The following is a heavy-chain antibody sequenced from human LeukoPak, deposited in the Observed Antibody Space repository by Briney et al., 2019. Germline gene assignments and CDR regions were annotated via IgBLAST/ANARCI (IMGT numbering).Heavy chain of an antibody. V-gene: IGHV3-30-3*01. J-gene: IGHJ4*02. CDR3: ASDDSSSTYYFDY. D-gene: IGHD6-13*01. CDR1: GFTFSSYA. Sequence: GGSLRLSCAASGFTFSSYAMHWVRQAPGKGLEWVAVISYDGSNKYYADSVKGRFTTSRDNSKNTLYLQMNSLRAEDTAVYYCASDDSSSTYYFDYWGQGTLVTVSS. CDR2: ISYDGSNK.